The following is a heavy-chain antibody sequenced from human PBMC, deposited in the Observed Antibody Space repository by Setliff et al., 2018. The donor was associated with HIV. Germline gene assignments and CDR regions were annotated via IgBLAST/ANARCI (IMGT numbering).Heavy chain of an antibody. Sequence: ASVKVSCKASGFSSDDYYIHWVRQAPGQGLEWMGCVIPNSGKTYYAQEFQGRVTMASDTSINTAYMEVSWLTSDDTAIYYCARDLAYCSGGSCYRPFIYYFYYMDVWGKGATVTVSS. V-gene: IGHV1-2*02. D-gene: IGHD2-15*01. CDR3: ARDLAYCSGGSCYRPFIYYFYYMDV. J-gene: IGHJ6*03. CDR1: GFSSDDYY. CDR2: VIPNSGKT.